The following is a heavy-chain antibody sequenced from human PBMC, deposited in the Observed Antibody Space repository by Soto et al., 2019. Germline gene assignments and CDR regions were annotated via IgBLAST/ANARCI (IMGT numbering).Heavy chain of an antibody. Sequence: GGSLRLSCAASGFTFSSYAMHWVRQAPGKGLDWVAIISYDGSTIYYADSVKGRFTISRDNSKNTLYLQLNTLRTEDTAVYYCAKPSQPYSAPYYFDYWGQGTLVTVSS. CDR1: GFTFSSYA. CDR3: AKPSQPYSAPYYFDY. D-gene: IGHD4-4*01. CDR2: ISYDGSTI. J-gene: IGHJ4*02. V-gene: IGHV3-30*18.